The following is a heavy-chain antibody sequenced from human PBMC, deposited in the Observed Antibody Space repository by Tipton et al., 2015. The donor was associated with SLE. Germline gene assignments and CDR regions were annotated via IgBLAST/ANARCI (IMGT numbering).Heavy chain of an antibody. J-gene: IGHJ3*01. V-gene: IGHV3-7*01. Sequence: SLRLSCAASGFTFSSYWMSWVRQAPGKGLEWVANIKQDGSEKYYVDSVKGRFTISRDNSKNTLCLQMNSLRAEDTAVYYCAREARITMIVAVWGQGTMVTVSS. CDR2: IKQDGSEK. CDR1: GFTFSSYW. CDR3: AREARITMIVAV. D-gene: IGHD3-22*01.